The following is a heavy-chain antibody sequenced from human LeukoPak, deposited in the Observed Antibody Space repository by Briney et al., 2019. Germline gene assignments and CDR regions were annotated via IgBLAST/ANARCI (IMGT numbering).Heavy chain of an antibody. CDR1: GGSISSYY. J-gene: IGHJ4*02. Sequence: PSETLSLTCTVSGGSISSYYWSWIRQPPGKGLEWIGYIYYRGGTNYNPSLQSRVTISVDTSKNQFSLKVTSVTAADTAVYYCARYDVDMATSKWGQGTLVTVSS. CDR3: ARYDVDMATSK. D-gene: IGHD5-24*01. CDR2: IYYRGGT. V-gene: IGHV4-59*12.